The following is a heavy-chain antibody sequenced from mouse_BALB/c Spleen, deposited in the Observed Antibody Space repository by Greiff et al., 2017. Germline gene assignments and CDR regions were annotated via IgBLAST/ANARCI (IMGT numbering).Heavy chain of an antibody. CDR3: ARSDGSSSLFEY. CDR1: GFTFSSFG. Sequence: EVQGVESGGGLVQPGGSRKLSCAASGFTFSSFGMHWVRQAPEKGLEWVAYISSGSSTIYYADTVKGRFTISRDNPKNTLFLQMTSLRSEDTAMYYCARSDGSSSLFEYWGQGTTLTVSS. D-gene: IGHD1-1*01. V-gene: IGHV5-17*02. CDR2: ISSGSSTI. J-gene: IGHJ2*01.